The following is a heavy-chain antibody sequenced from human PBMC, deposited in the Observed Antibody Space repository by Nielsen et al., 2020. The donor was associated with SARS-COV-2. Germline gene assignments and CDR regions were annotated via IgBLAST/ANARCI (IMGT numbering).Heavy chain of an antibody. D-gene: IGHD2/OR15-2a*01. V-gene: IGHV4-31*03. J-gene: IGHJ6*02. CDR2: IYYSGST. Sequence: SETLSLTCTVSGGSISSGGYYWSWIRQHPGKGLEWIGYIYYSGSTYYNPSLKSRVTISVDTSKNQFSLKLSSVTAADTAVYYCARGGILFYYYGMDVWGQGTTVTVSS. CDR3: ARGGILFYYYGMDV. CDR1: GGSISSGGYY.